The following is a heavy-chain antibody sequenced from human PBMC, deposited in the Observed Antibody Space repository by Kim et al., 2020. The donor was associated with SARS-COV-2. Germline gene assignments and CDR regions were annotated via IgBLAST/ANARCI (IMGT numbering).Heavy chain of an antibody. CDR1: GGSFSGYY. D-gene: IGHD2-2*01. V-gene: IGHV4-34*01. CDR2: INHSGST. J-gene: IGHJ6*02. CDR3: ARERARGVVVPAATKTYGMDV. Sequence: SETLSLTCAVYGGSFSGYYWSWIRQPPGKGLEWIGEINHSGSTNYNPSLKSRVTISVDTSKNQFSLKLSSVTAADTAVYYCARERARGVVVPAATKTYGMDVWGQGTTVTVSS.